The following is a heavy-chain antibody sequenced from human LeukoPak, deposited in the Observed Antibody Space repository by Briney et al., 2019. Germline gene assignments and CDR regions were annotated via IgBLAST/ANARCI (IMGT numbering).Heavy chain of an antibody. J-gene: IGHJ4*02. CDR2: ISYDGSNK. CDR3: ARVGGLTTPDY. CDR1: GFTFSNYA. D-gene: IGHD3-3*01. V-gene: IGHV3-30-3*01. Sequence: PGRSLRLSCAASGFTFSNYAMHWVRQAPGKGLEWVAVISYDGSNKYYADSVKGRFTISRDNSKNTLYLQMNSLRAEDTAVYYCARVGGLTTPDYWGQGTLVTVSS.